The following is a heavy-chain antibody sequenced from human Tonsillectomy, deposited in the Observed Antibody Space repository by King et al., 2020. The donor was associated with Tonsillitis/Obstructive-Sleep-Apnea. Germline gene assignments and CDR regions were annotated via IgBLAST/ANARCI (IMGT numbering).Heavy chain of an antibody. D-gene: IGHD3-10*01. V-gene: IGHV3-15*01. J-gene: IGHJ4*02. CDR3: PTLKVRGVIDY. CDR1: GFTFSNAW. CDR2: IKSKGDSGTT. Sequence: VQLVESGGDLVKPGGSLRLSCAASGFTFSNAWMSWVRQGPGKGLEWVGRIKSKGDSGTTDYPAPVKDRFTISRDDSKNTLYLQMNSLKTEDTAVYYCPTLKVRGVIDYWGQGALVTVSS.